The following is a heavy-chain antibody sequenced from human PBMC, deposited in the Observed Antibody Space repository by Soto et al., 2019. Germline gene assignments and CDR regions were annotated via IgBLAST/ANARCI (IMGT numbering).Heavy chain of an antibody. D-gene: IGHD2-8*01. CDR3: AKSPRYCTNGLCYPVYYFDY. V-gene: IGHV3-30-3*02. CDR1: GFTFSSYA. Sequence: QVQLVESGGGVVQPGRSLRLSCAASGFTFSSYAMHWVRQAPGKGLEWVAVISYDGSNKYYADSVKGRFTISRDNSKNTLYLQMNGLRAEDTAVYYCAKSPRYCTNGLCYPVYYFDYWGQGSLVTVSS. J-gene: IGHJ4*02. CDR2: ISYDGSNK.